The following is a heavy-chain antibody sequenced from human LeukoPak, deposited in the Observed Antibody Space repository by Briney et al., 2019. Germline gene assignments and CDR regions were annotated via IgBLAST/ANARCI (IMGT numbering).Heavy chain of an antibody. CDR2: MNPNSGNT. Sequence: ASVKVSCKASGYTFISYDINWVRQATGQGLEGMGWMNPNSGNTGYAQKFQGRVTMTRNTSISTAYMELSSVRSEGTAVYYCAREVFGYMDVWGKGTTVTVSS. D-gene: IGHD3-10*01. J-gene: IGHJ6*03. CDR1: GYTFISYD. V-gene: IGHV1-8*01. CDR3: AREVFGYMDV.